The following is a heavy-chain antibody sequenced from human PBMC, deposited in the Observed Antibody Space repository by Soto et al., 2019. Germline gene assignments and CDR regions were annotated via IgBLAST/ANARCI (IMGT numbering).Heavy chain of an antibody. V-gene: IGHV1-69*12. Sequence: QVQLVQSGAEVKKPGSSVKVSCKASGGTFSSYAISWVRQAPGPGLEWMGGIIPIFGTANYAQKFQGRVTIPADESTSTADMELSSLRSEDTAVYYWARDVNGRTGVIYGMDVWGQGTTVTVSS. J-gene: IGHJ6*02. CDR2: IIPIFGTA. CDR1: GGTFSSYA. D-gene: IGHD2-21*01. CDR3: ARDVNGRTGVIYGMDV.